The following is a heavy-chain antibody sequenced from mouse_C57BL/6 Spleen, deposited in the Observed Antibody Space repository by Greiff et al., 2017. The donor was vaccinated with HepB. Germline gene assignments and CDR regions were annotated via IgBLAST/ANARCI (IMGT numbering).Heavy chain of an antibody. CDR1: GYTFTSYW. CDR2: IDPSDSYT. D-gene: IGHD1-1*01. Sequence: QVQLQQSGAELVMPGASVKLSCKASGYTFTSYWMHWVKQRPGQGLEWIGEIDPSDSYTNYNQKFKGKSTLTVDKSSSTAYMQLSSLTSEDSAVYYCARSPKNYYGSSYVDYWGQGTTLTVSS. V-gene: IGHV1-69*01. CDR3: ARSPKNYYGSSYVDY. J-gene: IGHJ2*01.